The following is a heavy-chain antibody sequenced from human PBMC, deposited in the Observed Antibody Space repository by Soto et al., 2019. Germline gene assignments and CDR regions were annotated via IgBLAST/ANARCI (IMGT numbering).Heavy chain of an antibody. D-gene: IGHD3-22*01. CDR1: GYTFTGYY. Sequence: ASVKVSCKASGYTFTGYYMHWVRQAPGQGLEWMGWINPNSGGTNYAQKFQGRVTMTRDTSISTAYMELSRLGSDDTAVYYCARGEPPYYYDSRGADDAFDIWGQGTMVTVSS. CDR2: INPNSGGT. CDR3: ARGEPPYYYDSRGADDAFDI. V-gene: IGHV1-2*02. J-gene: IGHJ3*02.